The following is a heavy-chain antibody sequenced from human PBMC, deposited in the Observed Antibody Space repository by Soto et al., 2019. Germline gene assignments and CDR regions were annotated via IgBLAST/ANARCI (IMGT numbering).Heavy chain of an antibody. CDR1: GFTFSSYA. CDR2: ISGSGGIT. V-gene: IGHV3-23*01. D-gene: IGHD6-13*01. CDR3: AKSSSWTPALKYYFDY. J-gene: IGHJ4*02. Sequence: EVQLLESGGGLVQPGGSLRLSCAASGFTFSSYAMSWVRQAPGKGLEWVPAISGSGGITYYADSGKGRFTITRDNSKNTLYLQMNSLRAEDTAVYYCAKSSSWTPALKYYFDYWGQGTLVTVSS.